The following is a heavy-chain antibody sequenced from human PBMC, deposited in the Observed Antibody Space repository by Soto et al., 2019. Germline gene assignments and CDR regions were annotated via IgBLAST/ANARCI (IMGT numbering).Heavy chain of an antibody. CDR3: AREGVVSARLDP. V-gene: IGHV1-24*01. Sequence: ASVKVSCKVSGYTLTKLSMHWVRQAPGKGLEWMGGFDPEAGETIYAQNFQDRVSMTEDTGRDTAYMELSRLRSDDTAVYYCAREGVVSARLDPWGQGTLVTVSS. CDR2: FDPEAGET. D-gene: IGHD3-16*02. J-gene: IGHJ5*02. CDR1: GYTLTKLS.